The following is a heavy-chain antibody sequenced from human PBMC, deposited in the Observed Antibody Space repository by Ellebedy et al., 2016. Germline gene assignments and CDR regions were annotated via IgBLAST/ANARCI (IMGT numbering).Heavy chain of an antibody. D-gene: IGHD3-22*01. Sequence: GESLKISCAASGFIFSDHYMDWVRQAPGKGLEWVGRIRKKANSYTTEYAASVKGRFTVSRDDSKNSLYLQMNSLKTEDTAVYYCAREAYYYDSNGHWVSYFFDYWGQGTLATVSS. CDR2: IRKKANSYTT. V-gene: IGHV3-72*01. CDR3: AREAYYYDSNGHWVSYFFDY. CDR1: GFIFSDHY. J-gene: IGHJ4*02.